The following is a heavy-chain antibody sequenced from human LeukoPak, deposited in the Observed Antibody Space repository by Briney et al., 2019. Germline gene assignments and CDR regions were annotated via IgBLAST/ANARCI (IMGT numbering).Heavy chain of an antibody. J-gene: IGHJ5*02. D-gene: IGHD2-21*02. Sequence: SVTLSLTCTVSGGSISSYYWSWIRQPPGKGLEWIGYIYYSGSTNYNPSLKSRVTISVDTSKNQFSLKLSSVTAADTAVYYCARRLAYCGGDCYLGWFDPWGQGTLVTVSS. V-gene: IGHV4-59*08. CDR2: IYYSGST. CDR1: GGSISSYY. CDR3: ARRLAYCGGDCYLGWFDP.